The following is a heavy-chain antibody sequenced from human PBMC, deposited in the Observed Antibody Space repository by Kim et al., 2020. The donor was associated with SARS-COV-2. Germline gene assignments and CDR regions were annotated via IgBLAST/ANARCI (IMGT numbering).Heavy chain of an antibody. CDR3: ARKPIVPGGSGWIVRGNRYFDY. J-gene: IGHJ4*02. Sequence: SETLSLTCAVYGGSFSGYYWRWIRQPPGKGLEWIGEINHSGSTNYNPSLKSRVTISVDTSKNQFSLKLSSVTAADTAVYYCARKPIVPGGSGWIVRGNRYFDYWGQGTLGAVSS. CDR1: GGSFSGYY. D-gene: IGHD6-19*01. CDR2: INHSGST. V-gene: IGHV4-34*01.